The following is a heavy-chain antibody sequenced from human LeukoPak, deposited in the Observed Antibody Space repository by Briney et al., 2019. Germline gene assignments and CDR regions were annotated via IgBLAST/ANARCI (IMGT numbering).Heavy chain of an antibody. CDR2: INPSGGST. J-gene: IGHJ4*02. Sequence: ASVKVSCKASGYTFTSYYMHWVRQAPGQGLEWMGIINPSGGSTSYAQKFQGTVTMTRDTSTSTVYMELSSLRSEDTAVYYCTVYDFWSGTHDYWGQGTLVTVSS. CDR1: GYTFTSYY. V-gene: IGHV1-46*01. CDR3: TVYDFWSGTHDY. D-gene: IGHD3-3*01.